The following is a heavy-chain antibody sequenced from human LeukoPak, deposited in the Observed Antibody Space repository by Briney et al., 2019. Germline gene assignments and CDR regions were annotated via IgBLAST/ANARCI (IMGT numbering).Heavy chain of an antibody. CDR2: IYYSGST. D-gene: IGHD1-26*01. J-gene: IGHJ5*02. CDR1: GASISSSSYY. V-gene: IGHV4-39*01. Sequence: SETLSLTCTVSGASISSSSYYWGWIRQPPGKGLEWIGSIYYSGSTYYNPSLKSRVTISVDTSKNQFSLKLSSVTAADTAVYYGMRGSSSTDWFDPWGQGTLVTVSS. CDR3: MRGSSSTDWFDP.